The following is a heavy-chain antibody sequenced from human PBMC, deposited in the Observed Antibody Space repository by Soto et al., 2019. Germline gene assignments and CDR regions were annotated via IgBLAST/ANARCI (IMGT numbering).Heavy chain of an antibody. V-gene: IGHV4-61*08. CDR3: ARYCSNTNCYMLDY. J-gene: IGHJ4*02. CDR2: VSSTGST. Sequence: QLQESGPGLVRPSETLSLICTVSGASVTSAGYYWSWIRQPPGKGLEWIGYVSSTGSTIYNSPLKSRVTMSLDMPKTQFSLRLDSVTASDTAVYYCARYCSNTNCYMLDYWGQGTLVTASS. CDR1: GASVTSAGYY. D-gene: IGHD2-2*02.